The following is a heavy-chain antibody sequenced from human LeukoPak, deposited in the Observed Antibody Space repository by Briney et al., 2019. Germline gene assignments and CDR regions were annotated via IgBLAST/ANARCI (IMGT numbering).Heavy chain of an antibody. V-gene: IGHV3-49*04. CDR2: IRSNTYGETT. CDR1: GFTFANYA. CDR3: TRVRVYSSGWYFDY. J-gene: IGHJ4*02. Sequence: GGSLRLSCTASGFTFANYAMSWVRQAPGKGLEWVGFIRSNTYGETTHYAASVRGTFTISRDDSKSIAYLQMNSLKTEDTAVYYCTRVRVYSSGWYFDYWGQGTLVTVSS. D-gene: IGHD6-19*01.